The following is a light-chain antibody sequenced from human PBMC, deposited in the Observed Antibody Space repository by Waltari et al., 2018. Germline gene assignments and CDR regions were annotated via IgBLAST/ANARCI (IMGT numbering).Light chain of an antibody. CDR3: QSYDSSLSAVI. Sequence: QSVLTQPPSVSGAPGQRVTISCAGNSSNIGARYDVHWYQKLPGTAPKLLIYANNNRPSGVPDRFSGSKSGTPASLAITGLQAEDEADYYCQSYDSSLSAVIFGGGTKLTVL. J-gene: IGLJ2*01. V-gene: IGLV1-40*01. CDR2: ANN. CDR1: SSNIGARYD.